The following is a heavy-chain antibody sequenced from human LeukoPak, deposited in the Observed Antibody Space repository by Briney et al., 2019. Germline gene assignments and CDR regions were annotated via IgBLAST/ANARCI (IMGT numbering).Heavy chain of an antibody. CDR2: ISSSSSYI. D-gene: IGHD3-22*01. Sequence: WIRQPPGKGLEWVSSISSSSSYIYYADSVKGRFTISRDNAKNSLYLQMNSLRAEDTAVYYCARDVPLGDDSSGYYAFDYWGQGTLVTVSS. V-gene: IGHV3-21*01. J-gene: IGHJ4*02. CDR3: ARDVPLGDDSSGYYAFDY.